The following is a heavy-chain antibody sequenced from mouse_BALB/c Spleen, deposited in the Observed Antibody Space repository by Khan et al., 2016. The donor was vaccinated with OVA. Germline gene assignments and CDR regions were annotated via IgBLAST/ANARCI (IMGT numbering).Heavy chain of an antibody. CDR3: ARKGLYGMFAY. V-gene: IGHV1-7*01. CDR1: GYTFTTYW. CDR2: IDPSTGYT. D-gene: IGHD2-1*01. Sequence: QVQLKQSGAELAKPGASVKMSCKASGYTFTTYWMHWVKQRPGQGLEWIGYIDPSTGYTEYNQKFKDKATLTTDTSSSTAYMQLSSLTSEDSAVYDCARKGLYGMFAYWGQGTLVTVSA. J-gene: IGHJ3*01.